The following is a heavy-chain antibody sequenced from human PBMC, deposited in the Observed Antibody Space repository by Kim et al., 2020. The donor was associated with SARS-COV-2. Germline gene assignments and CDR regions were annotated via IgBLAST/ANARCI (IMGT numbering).Heavy chain of an antibody. CDR1: GFPFSNSP. CDR3: AKDAFVTSVLTQGYLDS. CDR2: ISGSGSDT. D-gene: IGHD4-17*01. V-gene: IGHV3-23*01. Sequence: GGSLRLSCAASGFPFSNSPMSWVRQAPGKGLEWVSTISGSGSDTFYADSVKGRFTISRDNSRNTLYLQMNSLRAEDTAVFYCAKDAFVTSVLTQGYLDSWGQGTLVTVSS. J-gene: IGHJ4*02.